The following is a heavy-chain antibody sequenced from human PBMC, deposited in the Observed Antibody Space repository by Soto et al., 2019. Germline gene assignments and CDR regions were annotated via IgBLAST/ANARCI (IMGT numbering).Heavy chain of an antibody. CDR2: ISSSGSTI. D-gene: IGHD6-13*01. Sequence: QVQLVESGGGLVKPGGSLRLSCAASGFTFSDYYMSWIRQAPGKGLEWVSYISSSGSTIYYADSVKGRFTISRDNAKNSXXLQMNSLRAEDTAVYYCARDLGSIAAAEPTEWFDPWGQGTLVTVSS. V-gene: IGHV3-11*01. CDR1: GFTFSDYY. CDR3: ARDLGSIAAAEPTEWFDP. J-gene: IGHJ5*02.